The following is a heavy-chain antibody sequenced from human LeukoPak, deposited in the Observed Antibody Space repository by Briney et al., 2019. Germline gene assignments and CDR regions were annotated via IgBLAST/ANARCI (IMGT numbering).Heavy chain of an antibody. V-gene: IGHV5-51*01. D-gene: IGHD2-2*01. CDR3: ATGGYCSSTSYPFDY. J-gene: IGHJ4*02. Sequence: GESLKISCKGSGYSFTNYWIGWVRQMPGKGLQWMGIIYPGDSDTRYSPSFQGQVTISADKSISTAYLQWSSLKASDTAMYYCATGGYCSSTSYPFDYWGQGTLVTVSS. CDR1: GYSFTNYW. CDR2: IYPGDSDT.